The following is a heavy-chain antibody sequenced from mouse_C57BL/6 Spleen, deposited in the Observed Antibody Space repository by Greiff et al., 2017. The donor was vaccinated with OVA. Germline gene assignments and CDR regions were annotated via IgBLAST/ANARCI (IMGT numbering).Heavy chain of an antibody. CDR2: INPNNGGT. V-gene: IGHV1-26*01. D-gene: IGHD3-2*02. J-gene: IGHJ4*01. CDR3: ASSQGAMDY. CDR1: GYTFTDYH. Sequence: EVQLQQSGPELVKPGASVKISCKASGYTFTDYHMNWVKQSHGKSLEWIGDINPNNGGTSYNQKFKGKATLTVDKSSSTAYMELRSLTSEDSAVYYCASSQGAMDYWGQGTSVTVSS.